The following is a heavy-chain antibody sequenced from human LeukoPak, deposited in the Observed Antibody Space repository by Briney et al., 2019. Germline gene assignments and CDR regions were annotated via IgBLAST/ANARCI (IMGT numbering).Heavy chain of an antibody. D-gene: IGHD4-17*01. CDR2: ISSSGSTI. CDR3: ATQMTTVIRFDY. Sequence: PGGSLRLSCAASGFTFSDYYMSWIRQAPGKGLEWVSYISSSGSTIYYADSVKGRFTISRDNAKNSLYLQMNSLRAEDTAVYYCATQMTTVIRFDYWAREPWSPSPQ. V-gene: IGHV3-11*01. CDR1: GFTFSDYY. J-gene: IGHJ4*02.